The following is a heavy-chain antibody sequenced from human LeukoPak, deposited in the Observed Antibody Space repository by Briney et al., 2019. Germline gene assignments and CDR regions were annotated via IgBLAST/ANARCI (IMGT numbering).Heavy chain of an antibody. CDR3: AASGYYNWYFDL. J-gene: IGHJ2*01. V-gene: IGHV4-34*01. D-gene: IGHD3-3*01. CDR2: INHSGST. CDR1: GGSFSGYY. Sequence: PSETPSLTCAVYGGSFSGYYWSWIRQPPGKGLEWIGEINHSGSTNYNPSLKSRVTISVDTSKNQFSLKLSSVTAADTAVYYCAASGYYNWYFDLWGRGTLVTVSS.